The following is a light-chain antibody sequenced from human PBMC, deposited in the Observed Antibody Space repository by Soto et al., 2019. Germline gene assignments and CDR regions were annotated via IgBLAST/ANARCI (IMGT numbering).Light chain of an antibody. J-gene: IGKJ4*01. CDR2: AAS. CDR3: QQLNAYPLT. CDR1: QAISTY. V-gene: IGKV1-9*01. Sequence: DIQLTQSPSLLSASVGDRVTITCRASQAISTYLAWYQQTSGKAPKLLISAASTLQRGVPSRFRGSGSGTQFTLTISSLQPADFATYYCQQLNAYPLTFGGGTRVEIK.